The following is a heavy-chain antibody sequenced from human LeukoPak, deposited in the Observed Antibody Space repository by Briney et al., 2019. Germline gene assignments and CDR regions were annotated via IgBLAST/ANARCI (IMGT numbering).Heavy chain of an antibody. J-gene: IGHJ4*02. Sequence: GGSLRLSCAASGFTFSSYDMHWVRQAPGKGLEWVAFIRYDGSNKYYADSVKGRFTISRDNSKNTLYLQMNSLRAEDTAVYYRASAANRPFDYWGQGTLVTVSS. D-gene: IGHD2-15*01. V-gene: IGHV3-30*02. CDR3: ASAANRPFDY. CDR1: GFTFSSYD. CDR2: IRYDGSNK.